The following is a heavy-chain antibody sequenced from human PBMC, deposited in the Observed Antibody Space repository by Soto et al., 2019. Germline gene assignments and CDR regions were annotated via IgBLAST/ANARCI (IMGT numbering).Heavy chain of an antibody. Sequence: QVQRVQSGAEVKEPGSSVKVSCKASRGTFSSYTITWVRQAPGQGLEWMGRIIPILGIAKYAQKLQGRVTITADKTASTAYMELNSLRSEDTAVYYCGRERGRITAAEIDYWGQGTLVTVSS. D-gene: IGHD6-13*01. V-gene: IGHV1-69*08. CDR1: RGTFSSYT. J-gene: IGHJ4*02. CDR2: IIPILGIA. CDR3: GRERGRITAAEIDY.